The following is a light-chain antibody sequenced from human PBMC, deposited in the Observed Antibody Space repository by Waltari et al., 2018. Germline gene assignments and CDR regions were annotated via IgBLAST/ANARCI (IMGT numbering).Light chain of an antibody. CDR3: AAGDDSLSGVV. CDR2: RDN. Sequence: QSVLTQPPSASGTPGQRVTISCSGSSSNIEINYVYWFQQIPGTAPKVLIYRDNQRPSGVPDRVSGSKPGPSASLAISGLRSEDEADYYCAAGDDSLSGVVFGGGTKLTVL. V-gene: IGLV1-47*01. J-gene: IGLJ2*01. CDR1: SSNIEINY.